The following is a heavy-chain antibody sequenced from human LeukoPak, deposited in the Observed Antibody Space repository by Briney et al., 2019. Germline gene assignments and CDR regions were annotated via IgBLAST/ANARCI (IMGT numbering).Heavy chain of an antibody. V-gene: IGHV4-59*01. Sequence: PSETLSLTCTVSGGSISSYYWSWIRQPPGKGLEWIGYIYYSGSTNYNPSLTSRVTISVDTSKNQFSLKLSSVTAADTATYYCARETSLAGFASGLGFNYWGQGILVSVSS. CDR3: ARETSLAGFASGLGFNY. CDR2: IYYSGST. J-gene: IGHJ4*02. D-gene: IGHD6-19*01. CDR1: GGSISSYY.